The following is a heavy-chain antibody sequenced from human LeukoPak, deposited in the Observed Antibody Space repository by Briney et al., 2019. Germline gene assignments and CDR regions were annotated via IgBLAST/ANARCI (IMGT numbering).Heavy chain of an antibody. Sequence: ASVKVSCKASGYTFTGYFMHWVRQAPGQGLEWMGWINPNSGGTNYAQKFQGRVTMTRDTSISTAYMELSRLRSDDTAVYYCARDGGDYYDSSGYSHFDYWGQGTLVTVSS. CDR3: ARDGGDYYDSSGYSHFDY. CDR2: INPNSGGT. V-gene: IGHV1-2*02. J-gene: IGHJ4*02. CDR1: GYTFTGYF. D-gene: IGHD3-22*01.